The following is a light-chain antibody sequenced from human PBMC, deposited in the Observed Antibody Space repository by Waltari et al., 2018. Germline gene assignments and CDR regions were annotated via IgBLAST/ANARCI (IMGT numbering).Light chain of an antibody. Sequence: EIVLTQSPGTLSLSLGERATVSCRASQSVSRALAWYQQKPAQAPRLLIYGASTRATGMPDRLIGSGSATEFSLIISRLEPDDFAVYFCQHYLRLPVTFGQGTTVEI. CDR1: QSVSRA. CDR2: GAS. V-gene: IGKV3-20*01. CDR3: QHYLRLPVT. J-gene: IGKJ1*01.